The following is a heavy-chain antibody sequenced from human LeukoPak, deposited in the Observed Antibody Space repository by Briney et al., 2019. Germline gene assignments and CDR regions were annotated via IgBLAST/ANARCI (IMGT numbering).Heavy chain of an antibody. Sequence: PGGSLRLSCAASGFTFSSYAMSWVRQAPGKGLEWVSAISGSGGSTYYADSVKGRFTISRDNSKNTLYLQMNSLRAEDTAVYYCAKGNFKHRGVCPFDYWGQGTLVTVSS. D-gene: IGHD1-1*01. CDR2: ISGSGGST. J-gene: IGHJ4*02. V-gene: IGHV3-23*01. CDR1: GFTFSSYA. CDR3: AKGNFKHRGVCPFDY.